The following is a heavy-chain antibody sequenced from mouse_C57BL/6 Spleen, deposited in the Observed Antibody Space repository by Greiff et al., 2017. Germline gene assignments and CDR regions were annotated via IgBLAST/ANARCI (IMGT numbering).Heavy chain of an antibody. CDR1: GYTFTEYT. Sequence: QVQLQQSGAELVKPGASVKLSCKASGYTFTEYTIHWVKQRSGQGLEWIGWFYPGSGSIKYNEKFKDKATLTADKSSSTVYMELSRLTSEDSAIYFCARHEEEDGSSYRYFDYWGTGTTLTVSS. CDR3: ARHEEEDGSSYRYFDY. D-gene: IGHD1-1*01. V-gene: IGHV1-62-2*01. J-gene: IGHJ2*01. CDR2: FYPGSGSI.